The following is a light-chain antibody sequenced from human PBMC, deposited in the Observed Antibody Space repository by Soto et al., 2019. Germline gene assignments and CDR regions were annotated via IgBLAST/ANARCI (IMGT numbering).Light chain of an antibody. CDR3: QQSYSTPWT. CDR1: QRISSF. V-gene: IGKV1-39*01. J-gene: IGKJ1*01. CDR2: AAS. Sequence: DIQMTQSPSSLSASVGDRVTITCRASQRISSFLNWYQQKPGKAPKLLIYAASSLQSGVPSRFSGSGSGTDFTLTISSLQPEDFATYYCQQSYSTPWTFGQGTKAEIK.